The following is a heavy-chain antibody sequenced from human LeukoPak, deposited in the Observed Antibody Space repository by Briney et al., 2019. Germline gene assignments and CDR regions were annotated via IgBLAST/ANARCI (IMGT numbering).Heavy chain of an antibody. Sequence: PGGSLRLSCAASGFTFRSYEMNWVRQAPGKGLEWLSYISGSGSTIYYADSVKGRFTISRDNAKNSLYLQMNSLRAEDTAVYYCARDRPVGATLDYWGEGTLVT. CDR3: ARDRPVGATLDY. CDR2: ISGSGSTI. J-gene: IGHJ4*02. CDR1: GFTFRSYE. D-gene: IGHD1-26*01. V-gene: IGHV3-48*03.